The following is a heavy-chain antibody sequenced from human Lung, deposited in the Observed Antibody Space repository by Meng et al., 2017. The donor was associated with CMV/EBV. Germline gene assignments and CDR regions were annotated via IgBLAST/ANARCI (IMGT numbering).Heavy chain of an antibody. V-gene: IGHV3-30*02. Sequence: SCAASGFTFSSYGMHWVRQAPGKGLEWVAFIRYDGSNKYYADSVKGRFTISRDNSKNTLYLQMNSLRAEDTAVYYCAKKYYDFWSGYYGYYYYYGMDVWXQGNXVTVSS. J-gene: IGHJ6*02. CDR3: AKKYYDFWSGYYGYYYYYGMDV. D-gene: IGHD3-3*01. CDR2: IRYDGSNK. CDR1: GFTFSSYG.